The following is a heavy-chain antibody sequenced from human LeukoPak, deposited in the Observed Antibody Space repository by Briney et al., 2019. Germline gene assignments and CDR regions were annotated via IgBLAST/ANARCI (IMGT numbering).Heavy chain of an antibody. CDR1: GFTFSSYE. CDR3: AREGRGIAVAGIFCNDY. CDR2: ISSSGSTI. V-gene: IGHV3-48*03. D-gene: IGHD6-19*01. J-gene: IGHJ4*02. Sequence: GGSLRLSCAASGFTFSSYEMNWVRQAPGKGLEWVSYISSSGSTIYYADSVKGRFTISRDNAKNSLYLQMNSLRAEDTAVYYCAREGRGIAVAGIFCNDYWGQGTLVTVSS.